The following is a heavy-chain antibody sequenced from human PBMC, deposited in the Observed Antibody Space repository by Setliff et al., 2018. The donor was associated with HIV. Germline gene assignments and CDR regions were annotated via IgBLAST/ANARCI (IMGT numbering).Heavy chain of an antibody. Sequence: SVKVSCKAPGGAFISHTFTWVRQAPGQGLEWMGRIIPILGIPNYAQNLQGRLTISADKSTRTAYLELSSLRSDDSAVYFCAKEQEIGSYLDPWGQGTLVTV. D-gene: IGHD2-2*02. CDR2: IIPILGIP. J-gene: IGHJ5*02. CDR1: GGAFISHT. CDR3: AKEQEIGSYLDP. V-gene: IGHV1-69*04.